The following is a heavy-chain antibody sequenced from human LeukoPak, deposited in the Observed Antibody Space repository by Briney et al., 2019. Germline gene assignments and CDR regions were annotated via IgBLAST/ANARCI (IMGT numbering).Heavy chain of an antibody. CDR2: IYHSGST. J-gene: IGHJ4*02. V-gene: IGHV4-38-2*02. Sequence: SETLSLTCTVSGYSISSGYYWGWIRQPPGKGLEWIGSIYHSGSTHYNPSLKSRVTISVDTSKNQFSLKLSSVTAADTAVYYCARGRVGATSFDYWGQGTLVTVSS. D-gene: IGHD1-26*01. CDR1: GYSISSGYY. CDR3: ARGRVGATSFDY.